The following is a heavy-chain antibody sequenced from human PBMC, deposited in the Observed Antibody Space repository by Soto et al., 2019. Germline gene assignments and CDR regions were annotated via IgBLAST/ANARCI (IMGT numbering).Heavy chain of an antibody. CDR3: ARAIRHRIAAAGTVSDY. CDR2: ISAYNGNT. D-gene: IGHD6-13*01. J-gene: IGHJ4*02. CDR1: GYTFTSYG. Sequence: GASVKVSCKASGYTFTSYGISWVRQAPGQGLEWMGWISAYNGNTNYAQKLQGRVTMTTDTSTSTAYMELRSLRSDDTAVYYFARAIRHRIAAAGTVSDYWGQGTLVTVSS. V-gene: IGHV1-18*01.